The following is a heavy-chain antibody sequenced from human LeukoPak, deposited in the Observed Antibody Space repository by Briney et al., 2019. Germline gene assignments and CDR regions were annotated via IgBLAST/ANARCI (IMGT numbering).Heavy chain of an antibody. CDR3: ARVRPGTYFDY. CDR2: ITSDGSST. CDR1: GFTFSSYW. Sequence: PGGSLRLSCAASGFTFSSYWMDWVRQAPGKGLVWVSCITSDGSSTTYADSVKGRSTISRDNAKNTLYLQMNSLRVEDTAVYYCARVRPGTYFDYWGQGTLVTVSS. V-gene: IGHV3-74*01. J-gene: IGHJ4*02.